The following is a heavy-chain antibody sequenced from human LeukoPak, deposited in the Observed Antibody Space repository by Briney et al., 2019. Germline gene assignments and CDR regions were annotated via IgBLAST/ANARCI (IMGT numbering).Heavy chain of an antibody. D-gene: IGHD5-12*01. CDR1: GGSISSGDYY. CDR2: IYYSGST. Sequence: PSQTLSLTCTVSGGSISSGDYYWSWIRQPPGKGLEWIGYIYYSGSTYYNPSLKSRVTISVDTSKNQFSLKLSSVTAADTAVYYCARDPHNIVATTNYGDYWGQGTLVTVSS. J-gene: IGHJ4*02. CDR3: ARDPHNIVATTNYGDY. V-gene: IGHV4-30-4*01.